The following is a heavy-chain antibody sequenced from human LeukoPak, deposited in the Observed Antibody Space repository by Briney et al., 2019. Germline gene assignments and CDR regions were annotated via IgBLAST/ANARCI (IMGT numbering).Heavy chain of an antibody. V-gene: IGHV4-59*01. D-gene: IGHD2-2*01. CDR2: IYNSGIT. CDR3: AREVRGAFDI. Sequence: PSETLSLTCTVSGGSMSSYYWNWIRQPPGKGLEWIGRIYNSGITNYNPSLKSRVTISVDTSKIQFSLKLSSVTAADTAVYYCAREVRGAFDIWGQGTMVTVSS. CDR1: GGSMSSYY. J-gene: IGHJ3*02.